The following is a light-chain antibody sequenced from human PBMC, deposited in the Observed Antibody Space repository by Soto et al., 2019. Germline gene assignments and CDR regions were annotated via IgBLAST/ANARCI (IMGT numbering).Light chain of an antibody. Sequence: DIQMTQSPSTLSASVGDRVTITCRASQSISSRLAWYQQRPGKAPNLLISDASSLESGVPSRFSGSGSGTEFTLTISSLQPDDFATYYCQQYNTYSWTFGQGTKVDI. J-gene: IGKJ1*01. CDR1: QSISSR. V-gene: IGKV1-5*01. CDR2: DAS. CDR3: QQYNTYSWT.